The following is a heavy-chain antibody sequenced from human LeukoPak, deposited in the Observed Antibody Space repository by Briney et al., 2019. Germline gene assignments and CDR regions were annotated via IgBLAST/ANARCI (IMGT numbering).Heavy chain of an antibody. J-gene: IGHJ5*02. Sequence: PGGSLRLSCAASGFTISSYGMSWVRQAPGKGLDWIGEIYHGGSTNYNPSLKSRVTVSVDTSKNEFSLKLSSVTAADTAVYYCARVNSSSRRWFDPWGQGTLVTVSS. D-gene: IGHD6-13*01. CDR2: IYHGGST. CDR1: GFTISSYGM. CDR3: ARVNSSSRRWFDP. V-gene: IGHV4-4*02.